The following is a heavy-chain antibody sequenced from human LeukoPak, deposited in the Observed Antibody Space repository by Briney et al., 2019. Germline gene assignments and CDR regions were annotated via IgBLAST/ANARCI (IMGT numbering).Heavy chain of an antibody. CDR2: IYYSGST. CDR3: ARETSVGCSSTSCPFDY. D-gene: IGHD2-2*01. Sequence: SETLSLTCTVSGGSISSSSYYWGWIRQPPGKGLEWIGSIYYSGSTYYNPSLKSRVTISVDTSKNQFSLKLSSVTAADTAVYYCARETSVGCSSTSCPFDYWGQGTLVTVSS. CDR1: GGSISSSSYY. J-gene: IGHJ4*02. V-gene: IGHV4-39*07.